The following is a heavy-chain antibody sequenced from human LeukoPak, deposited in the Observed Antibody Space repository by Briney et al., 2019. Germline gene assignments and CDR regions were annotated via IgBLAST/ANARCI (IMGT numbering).Heavy chain of an antibody. Sequence: PSETLSLTCAVSGYSISSGYYWGWLRQPPGKGLEWIGSIYHSGNTYYNPSLKSRVTTSLGTSKNQFSLKLSSVTATDTAVYYCARLKDSSGYYPNYFDYWGQGTLVTVSS. D-gene: IGHD3-22*01. V-gene: IGHV4-38-2*01. J-gene: IGHJ4*02. CDR1: GYSISSGYY. CDR3: ARLKDSSGYYPNYFDY. CDR2: IYHSGNT.